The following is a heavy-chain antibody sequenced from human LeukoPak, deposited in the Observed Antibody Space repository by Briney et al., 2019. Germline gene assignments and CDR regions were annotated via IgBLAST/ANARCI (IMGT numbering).Heavy chain of an antibody. D-gene: IGHD4-23*01. V-gene: IGHV3-7*01. CDR3: ARETRDYGGIDY. CDR1: GFTFRSYW. CDR2: IKQDGSEK. Sequence: GGSLRLSCAASGFTFRSYWMSWVRQAPGKGLEWVANIKQDGSEKYYVDSVKGRFTISRDNAKNSLYLQMNSLRAEDTAVYYCARETRDYGGIDYWGQGTLVTVSS. J-gene: IGHJ4*02.